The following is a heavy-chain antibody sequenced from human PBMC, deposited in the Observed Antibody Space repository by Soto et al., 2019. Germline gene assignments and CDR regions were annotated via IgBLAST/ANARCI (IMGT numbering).Heavy chain of an antibody. V-gene: IGHV1-18*01. D-gene: IGHD3-9*01. Sequence: ASVKVSCKASGYTFTHYGITWLRQAPGQGPEWMGWISAYNGNRDYAQNLQDRVTMTTDTSTSTAYMELRSLRSDDTAVYYCASLQEGILTDSYTNFLDSWGQGTLFTVSS. J-gene: IGHJ5*01. CDR1: GYTFTHYG. CDR3: ASLQEGILTDSYTNFLDS. CDR2: ISAYNGNR.